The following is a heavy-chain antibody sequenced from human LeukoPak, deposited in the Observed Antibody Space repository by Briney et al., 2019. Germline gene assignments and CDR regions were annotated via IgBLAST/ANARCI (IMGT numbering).Heavy chain of an antibody. Sequence: GGSLRLSCAASGFTVSSTYMSWVRQAPGKGLEWVSVIYSGGNIYYIESVKGRFTISRDNAKNSLYLQMNSLRAEDTALYYCAKDIEWKGEMATAADYWGQGTLVTVSS. CDR1: GFTVSSTY. J-gene: IGHJ4*02. CDR2: IYSGGNI. V-gene: IGHV3-53*05. D-gene: IGHD5-24*01. CDR3: AKDIEWKGEMATAADY.